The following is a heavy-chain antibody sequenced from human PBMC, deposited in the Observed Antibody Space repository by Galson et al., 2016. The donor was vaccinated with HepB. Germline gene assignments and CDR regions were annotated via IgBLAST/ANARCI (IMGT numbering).Heavy chain of an antibody. D-gene: IGHD4-11*01. CDR3: ATERTTVTYYYHYGMDV. CDR1: GFTFTTYY. J-gene: IGHJ6*02. CDR2: IDQDGNAR. V-gene: IGHV3-7*01. Sequence: SLRLSCAASGFTFTTYYMGWVRQAPGQGLEWVANIDQDGNARFYVDSVKGRFTISRDISKNTLYLQLNSLRVEDTAVYYCATERTTVTYYYHYGMDVWGQGTTVTVSS.